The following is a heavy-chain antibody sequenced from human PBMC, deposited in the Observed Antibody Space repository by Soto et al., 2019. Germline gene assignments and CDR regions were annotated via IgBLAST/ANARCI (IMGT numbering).Heavy chain of an antibody. CDR3: ARDYYYGSGNYYRADHYHYGMDV. CDR1: GFTVTSYY. CDR2: IYNGGNT. J-gene: IGHJ6*02. D-gene: IGHD3-10*01. Sequence: PGGSLRLSCAASGFTVTSYYMSWVRQAPGKGLEWVSLIYNGGNTNYADSVKGRFTISRDNSKNTLYLQMNSLRAEDTAVYYCARDYYYGSGNYYRADHYHYGMDVWGQGTTVTVSS. V-gene: IGHV3-53*01.